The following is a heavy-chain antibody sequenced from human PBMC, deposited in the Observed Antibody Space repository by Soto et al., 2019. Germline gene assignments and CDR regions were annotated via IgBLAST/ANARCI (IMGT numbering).Heavy chain of an antibody. CDR2: VCHSGST. D-gene: IGHD3-22*01. CDR1: GDSISSYF. J-gene: IGHJ6*02. Sequence: QVQLQESGPGLVKPSETLSLTCTVSGDSISSYFWSWIRQPPGKGLEWIGCVCHSGSTNYSPSLKRRVSISVDTSKNQFSLRLTSVTAADTAVYYCARTYSSSYSRYPVYYGMDVWGQGTTVTVSS. V-gene: IGHV4-59*01. CDR3: ARTYSSSYSRYPVYYGMDV.